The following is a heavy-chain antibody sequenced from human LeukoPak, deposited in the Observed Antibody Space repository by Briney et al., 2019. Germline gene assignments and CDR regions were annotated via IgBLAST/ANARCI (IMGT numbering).Heavy chain of an antibody. CDR2: NSYSGST. J-gene: IGHJ4*02. CDR1: GGSICSYY. V-gene: IGHV4-59*01. D-gene: IGHD1-26*01. Sequence: SETLSLTCTVSGGSICSYYWTWIRQPPGKGLEWIGYNSYSGSTNYDPSLKSRVTMSIDTSKNQFSLKLSSVTAADTAVYYCARDRELHYWGQGILVTVSS. CDR3: ARDRELHY.